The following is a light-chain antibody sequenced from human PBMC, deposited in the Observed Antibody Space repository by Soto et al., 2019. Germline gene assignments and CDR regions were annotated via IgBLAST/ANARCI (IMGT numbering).Light chain of an antibody. CDR2: DVS. CDR1: SSDVGGYNY. V-gene: IGLV2-14*01. CDR3: SPYTSRSTVV. J-gene: IGLJ2*01. Sequence: QSALTQPASVSGSPGQSITISCTGTSSDVGGYNYVSWYQQHPGKAPKLMIYDVSNRPSGVSNRFSGSKSGNTPSLTISGLQAEDEADFYCSPYTSRSTVVFAGGTKLTVL.